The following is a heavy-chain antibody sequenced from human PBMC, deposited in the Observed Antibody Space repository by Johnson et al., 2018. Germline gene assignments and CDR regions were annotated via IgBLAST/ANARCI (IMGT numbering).Heavy chain of an antibody. Sequence: EVQLVESGAEVKKPGESLKISCKGSGYSFTSYWIAWVRQMHGKGLAWMGIIYPGDSDTRYSPPIQGQVTISADKSIRTAYLQWSSMKAPDTAKYYCARTDSSGWPEYFQHWGQGTLVTVSS. CDR2: IYPGDSDT. CDR1: GYSFTSYW. D-gene: IGHD6-19*01. J-gene: IGHJ1*01. CDR3: ARTDSSGWPEYFQH. V-gene: IGHV5-51*01.